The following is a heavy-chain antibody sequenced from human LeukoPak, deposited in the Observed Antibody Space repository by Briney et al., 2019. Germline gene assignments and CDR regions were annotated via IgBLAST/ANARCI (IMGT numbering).Heavy chain of an antibody. CDR1: GYSISSGYY. V-gene: IGHV4-38-2*02. Sequence: PSETLSLTCTVSGYSISSGYYWGWIRQPPGKGLEWIGSIYHSGSTYYNPSLKSRVTISVDTSKNQFSLKLSSVTAADTAVYYCARAGTIFGVVIMVYWGQGTLVTVSS. D-gene: IGHD3-3*01. J-gene: IGHJ4*02. CDR2: IYHSGST. CDR3: ARAGTIFGVVIMVY.